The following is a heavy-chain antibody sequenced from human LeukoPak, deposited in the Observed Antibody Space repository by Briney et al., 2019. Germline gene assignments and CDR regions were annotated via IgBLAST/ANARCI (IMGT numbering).Heavy chain of an antibody. CDR3: AKFGQYSGSWQFDY. CDR1: GFTFSSYA. V-gene: IGHV3-23*01. D-gene: IGHD1-26*01. Sequence: GRSLRLSCAASGFTFSSYAMHWVRQAPGKGLEWVSAISGSGGSTYYADSVKGRFTISRDNSKNTLYLQMNSLRAEDTAVYYCAKFGQYSGSWQFDYWGQGTLVTVSS. CDR2: ISGSGGST. J-gene: IGHJ4*02.